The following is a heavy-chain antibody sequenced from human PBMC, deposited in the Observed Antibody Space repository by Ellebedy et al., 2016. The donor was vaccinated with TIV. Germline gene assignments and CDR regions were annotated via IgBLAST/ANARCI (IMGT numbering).Heavy chain of an antibody. CDR2: IHSDGST. V-gene: IGHV3-53*01. J-gene: IGHJ3*02. D-gene: IGHD2/OR15-2a*01. Sequence: GGSLRLXXAASGFTVSSNYMSWVRQAPGKGLEWVSVIHSDGSTHYADSVKGRFTVSRDNSKNMLYIQMNSLRAEDTAVYYCARASTPYDAFDIWGQGTVVTVSS. CDR3: ARASTPYDAFDI. CDR1: GFTVSSNY.